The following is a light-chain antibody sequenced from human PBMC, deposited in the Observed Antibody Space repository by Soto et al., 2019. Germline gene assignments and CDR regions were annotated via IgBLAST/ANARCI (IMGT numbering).Light chain of an antibody. CDR3: QSYDSSLSANYV. V-gene: IGLV1-40*01. J-gene: IGLJ1*01. Sequence: QSVLTQPPSVSGAPGQRVTISCTGSSSNIGAGYDVHWYQQLPGTAPKLLTYGNSNRPSGVPDRFSGSKSGTSASLAITGLQAEDEADYYCQSYDSSLSANYVFGTGTKVTV. CDR2: GNS. CDR1: SSNIGAGYD.